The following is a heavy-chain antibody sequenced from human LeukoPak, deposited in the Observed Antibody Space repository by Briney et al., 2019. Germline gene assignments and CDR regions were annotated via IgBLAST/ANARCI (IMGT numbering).Heavy chain of an antibody. J-gene: IGHJ4*02. CDR3: ANAYYDSSGYHYFDY. CDR1: GFTFSSYA. D-gene: IGHD3-22*01. Sequence: GGSLRLSCAASGFTFSSYAMSWVRQAPGKGLEWVSAISGSGGSTYYADSVKGRFTISRDNSKNTLYLQVNSLRAEDTAVYYCANAYYDSSGYHYFDYWGQGTLVTVSS. V-gene: IGHV3-23*01. CDR2: ISGSGGST.